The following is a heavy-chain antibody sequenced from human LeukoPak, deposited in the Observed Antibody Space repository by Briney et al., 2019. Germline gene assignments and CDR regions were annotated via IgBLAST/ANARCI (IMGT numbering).Heavy chain of an antibody. J-gene: IGHJ6*02. CDR2: IKSKTDGGTT. CDR1: GFTFSNAW. D-gene: IGHD3-16*01. CDR3: TTDPLVWADDYTTGYGMDV. V-gene: IGHV3-15*07. Sequence: PGGSLRLSCAASGFTFSNAWMNWVRQAPGKGLEWVGRIKSKTDGGTTDYAAPVKGRFTISRDDSKNTLYLQMNSLKTEDTAVYYCTTDPLVWADDYTTGYGMDVWGQGTTVTVSS.